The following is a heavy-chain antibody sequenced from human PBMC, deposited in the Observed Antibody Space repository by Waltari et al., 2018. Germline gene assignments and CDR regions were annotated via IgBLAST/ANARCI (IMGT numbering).Heavy chain of an antibody. Sequence: QVQLQESGPGLVKPSETLSLTCSVSGYSISRGYYWGWIRQPPGKGLEWIGSIYHSGITFYNPSLKSRVTISVDTSKNQFSLKLSSVTAADTAVYYCARDTPAPRITGATSVDYWGQGTLVTVSS. J-gene: IGHJ4*02. CDR1: GYSISRGYY. V-gene: IGHV4-38-2*02. CDR2: IYHSGIT. D-gene: IGHD1-20*01. CDR3: ARDTPAPRITGATSVDY.